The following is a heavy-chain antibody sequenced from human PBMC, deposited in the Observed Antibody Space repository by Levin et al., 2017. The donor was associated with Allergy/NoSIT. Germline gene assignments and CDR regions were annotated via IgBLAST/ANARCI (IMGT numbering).Heavy chain of an antibody. J-gene: IGHJ6*02. V-gene: IGHV1-2*02. CDR2: INPNSGGT. CDR3: ARVVYDSYYYYGMDV. D-gene: IGHD2/OR15-2a*01. Sequence: ASVKVSCKASGYTFTGYYMHWVRQAPGQGLEWMGWINPNSGGTNYAQTFQGRVSMTRDTSISTAYMELRRLRSDDTAVYYCARVVYDSYYYYGMDVWGQGTTVTVSS. CDR1: GYTFTGYY.